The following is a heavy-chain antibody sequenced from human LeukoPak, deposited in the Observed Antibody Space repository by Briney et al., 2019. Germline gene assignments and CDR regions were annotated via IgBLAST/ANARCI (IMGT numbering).Heavy chain of an antibody. CDR1: GFTFSSYA. J-gene: IGHJ4*02. D-gene: IGHD2-2*01. V-gene: IGHV3-23*01. Sequence: GGSLRLSCAASGFTFSSYAMSWVRQAPGKGLEWVSAISGSGGSTYYADSVKGRFTISRDNSKNTLYLQMNSLRAEDTAVYYCAKGGIVVVPAAIWFIGYGGHFDYWGQGTLVTVSS. CDR2: ISGSGGST. CDR3: AKGGIVVVPAAIWFIGYGGHFDY.